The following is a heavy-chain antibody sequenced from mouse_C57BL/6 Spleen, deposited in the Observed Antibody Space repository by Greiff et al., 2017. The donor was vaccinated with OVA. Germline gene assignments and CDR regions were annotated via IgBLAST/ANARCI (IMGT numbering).Heavy chain of an antibody. CDR3: ARREGGFAY. CDR2: ISDGGSYT. J-gene: IGHJ3*01. Sequence: EVQLMESGGGLVKPGGSLKLSCAASGFTFSSYAMSWVRQTPEKRLEWVATISDGGSYTYYPDNVKGRFTISRDNAKNNLYLQMSHLKSEDTAMYYCARREGGFAYWGQGTLVTVSA. V-gene: IGHV5-4*01. CDR1: GFTFSSYA.